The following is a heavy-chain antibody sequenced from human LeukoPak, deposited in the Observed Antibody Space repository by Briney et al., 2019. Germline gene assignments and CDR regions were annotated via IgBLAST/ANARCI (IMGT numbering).Heavy chain of an antibody. CDR1: GYTFTSYA. CDR3: ARVFGNYGDPAHFDY. D-gene: IGHD4-17*01. CDR2: INTNTGNP. Sequence: WASVKVSCKASGYTFTSYAMNWVRQAPGQGLEWMGWINTNTGNPTYAQGFTGRFVFSLDTSVSTAYLQISSLKAADTAVYYCARVFGNYGDPAHFDYWGQGTLVTVSS. V-gene: IGHV7-4-1*02. J-gene: IGHJ4*02.